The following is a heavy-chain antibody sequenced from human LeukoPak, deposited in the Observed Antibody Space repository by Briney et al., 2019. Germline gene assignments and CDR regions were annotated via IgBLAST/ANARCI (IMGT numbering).Heavy chain of an antibody. CDR1: GGSFSGYY. J-gene: IGHJ6*03. CDR2: INHSGST. D-gene: IGHD5-18*01. CDR3: ARVITSQLWSHYYYYYYYMDV. V-gene: IGHV4-34*01. Sequence: SETLSLTCAVYGGSFSGYYWSWIRQPPGKGLEWIGEINHSGSTNYNPSLKSRVTISVDTSKNQFSLKLSSVTAADTAVYYCARVITSQLWSHYYYYYYYMDVWGKGTTVTVSS.